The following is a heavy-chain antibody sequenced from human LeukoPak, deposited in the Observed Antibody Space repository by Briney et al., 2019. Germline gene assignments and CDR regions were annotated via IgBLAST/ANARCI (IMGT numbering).Heavy chain of an antibody. V-gene: IGHV3-53*01. J-gene: IGHJ4*02. CDR3: ARALRIYYYFDY. CDR2: IYNDGRT. D-gene: IGHD1-26*01. Sequence: GGSLRLSCAASGFSVINNYMTWVRQAPGKGLEWVSLIYNDGRTYYADSVKGRFTISRDNSKNTLYLQMNSLRAEDTAVYYCARALRIYYYFDYWGQGTLVTVSS. CDR1: GFSVINNY.